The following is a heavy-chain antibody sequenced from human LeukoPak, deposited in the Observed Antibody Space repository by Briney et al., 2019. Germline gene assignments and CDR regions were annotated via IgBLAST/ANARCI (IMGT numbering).Heavy chain of an antibody. Sequence: DSMKGRFTISRDDAKNSLFLQMNSLRAEDTAVYYCARDLGGLPYNWFDPWGQGTLVTVSS. J-gene: IGHJ5*02. V-gene: IGHV3-7*01. CDR3: ARDLGGLPYNWFDP. D-gene: IGHD1-26*01.